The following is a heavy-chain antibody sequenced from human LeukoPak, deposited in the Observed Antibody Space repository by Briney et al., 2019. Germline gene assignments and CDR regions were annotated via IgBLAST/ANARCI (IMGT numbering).Heavy chain of an antibody. CDR1: GFTVSSNY. CDR2: IYSGGST. D-gene: IGHD1-26*01. V-gene: IGHV3-66*01. Sequence: PGGSLRLSCAASGFTVSSNYMSWVRQAPVKGLEWVSVIYSGGSTYYADSVKGRFTISRGNSKNTLYLQMNSLRAEDTAVYYCARGGSGSYFDFDYWGQGTLVTVSS. CDR3: ARGGSGSYFDFDY. J-gene: IGHJ4*02.